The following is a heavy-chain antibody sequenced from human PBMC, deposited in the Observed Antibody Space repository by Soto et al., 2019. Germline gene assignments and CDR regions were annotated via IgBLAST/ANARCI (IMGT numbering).Heavy chain of an antibody. V-gene: IGHV3-23*01. Sequence: EVQLLESGGTLVQVGGSLRLSCVASGFSFSNYAVTWVRQAPGKGLEWVSAISGSGAGTYYADSVKGRFTISRDNSKNTVHMQMNSLIVEFTAVNQCAKRINRGSNYAENPRDVWVQGTTVIFS. D-gene: IGHD1-26*01. CDR2: ISGSGAGT. CDR3: AKRINRGSNYAENPRDV. CDR1: GFSFSNYA. J-gene: IGHJ6*02.